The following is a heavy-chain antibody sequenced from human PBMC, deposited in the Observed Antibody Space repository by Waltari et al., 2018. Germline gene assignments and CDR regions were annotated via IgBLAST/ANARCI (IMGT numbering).Heavy chain of an antibody. D-gene: IGHD3-3*01. CDR3: AKRPGLRFLEWSYYYYGMDV. V-gene: IGHV3-23*01. CDR2: ISGSGGST. CDR1: GFTFSSYA. Sequence: EVQLLESGGGLVQPGGSLRLSCAASGFTFSSYAMSWVRQAPGKGLEWVSAISGSGGSTYYADSVKGRFTISRDNSKNTLYLQMNSLRAEDTAVYYCAKRPGLRFLEWSYYYYGMDVWGQGTTVTVSS. J-gene: IGHJ6*02.